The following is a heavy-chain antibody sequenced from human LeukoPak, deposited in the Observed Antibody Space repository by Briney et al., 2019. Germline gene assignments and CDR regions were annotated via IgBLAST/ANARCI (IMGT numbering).Heavy chain of an antibody. J-gene: IGHJ4*02. V-gene: IGHV3-30*04. Sequence: GGSLRLSCAASGFTFSSYAMHWVRQAPGKGLEWVAVISYDGSNKYYADSVKGRFTISRDNSKNTLYLQMNSLRAEDTAVYYCARGNSSSWLEDYFDYWGQGTLVTVSS. D-gene: IGHD6-13*01. CDR1: GFTFSSYA. CDR2: ISYDGSNK. CDR3: ARGNSSSWLEDYFDY.